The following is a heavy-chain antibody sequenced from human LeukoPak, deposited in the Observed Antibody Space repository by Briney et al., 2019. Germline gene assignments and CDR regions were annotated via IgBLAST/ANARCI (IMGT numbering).Heavy chain of an antibody. V-gene: IGHV3-11*01. CDR1: GFTFSDYY. J-gene: IGHJ4*02. Sequence: GGSLRLSCAASGFTFSDYYMSWIRQPPGKGLEWVSYISSSGTTIYYADSVRGRFTVSRDNAKNSLFLQMDSLSAEDTAVYYCASLRGVNRWGQGTLVTVSS. D-gene: IGHD3-10*01. CDR2: ISSSGTTI. CDR3: ASLRGVNR.